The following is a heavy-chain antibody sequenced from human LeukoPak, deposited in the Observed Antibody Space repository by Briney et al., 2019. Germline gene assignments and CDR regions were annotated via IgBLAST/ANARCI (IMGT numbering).Heavy chain of an antibody. J-gene: IGHJ4*02. V-gene: IGHV4-59*11. CDR3: ARIPYSSSSPFDY. D-gene: IGHD6-6*01. CDR1: GGSISSHY. CDR2: IYYSGST. Sequence: PSETLSLTCTVSGGSISSHYWSWIRQPPGKGLEWIGYIYYSGSTNYNPSLKSRVTISIDTSKNQFSQKLNSVTAADTAVYYCARIPYSSSSPFDYWGQGTLVTVSS.